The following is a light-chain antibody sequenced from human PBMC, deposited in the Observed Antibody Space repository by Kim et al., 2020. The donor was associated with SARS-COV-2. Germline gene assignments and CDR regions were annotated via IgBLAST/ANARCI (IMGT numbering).Light chain of an antibody. CDR2: GKN. V-gene: IGLV3-19*01. Sequence: ALGQTVRITCQGDSLRSYYASGCQQKPGQAPVLVIYGKNNRPSGIPDRFSGSSSGNTASLTITGAQAEDEADYYCNSRDSSGNHWVFGGGTQLTVL. CDR1: SLRSYY. CDR3: NSRDSSGNHWV. J-gene: IGLJ3*02.